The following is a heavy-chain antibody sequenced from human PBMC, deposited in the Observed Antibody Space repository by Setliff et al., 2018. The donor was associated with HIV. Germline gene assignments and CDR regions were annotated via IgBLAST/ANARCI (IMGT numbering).Heavy chain of an antibody. V-gene: IGHV3-7*04. CDR3: ARDPAFGAFDI. CDR2: IKEDGSEK. CDR1: GFTFDDYG. D-gene: IGHD3-10*01. Sequence: GESLKISCAASGFTFDDYGMSWVRQAPGKGLEWVANIKEDGSEKYYVDSVKGRFSISRDNAKNSLYLQMSSLRTEDTAVYFCARDPAFGAFDIWGQGTMVTVSS. J-gene: IGHJ3*02.